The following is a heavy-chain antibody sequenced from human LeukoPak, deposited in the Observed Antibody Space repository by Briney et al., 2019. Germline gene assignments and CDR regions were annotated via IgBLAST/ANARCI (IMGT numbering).Heavy chain of an antibody. CDR2: IYSGGSP. V-gene: IGHV3-53*01. CDR3: ARDLNYYDSSGYGH. J-gene: IGHJ4*02. CDR1: GFTFSTNY. D-gene: IGHD3-22*01. Sequence: GGSLRLSCAASGFTFSTNYMSWVRQAPGKGLEWVSVIYSGGSPYYADSVKGRFTISRDNSKNTLYLQMNSLRAEDTAVYYCARDLNYYDSSGYGHWGQGTPVTVSS.